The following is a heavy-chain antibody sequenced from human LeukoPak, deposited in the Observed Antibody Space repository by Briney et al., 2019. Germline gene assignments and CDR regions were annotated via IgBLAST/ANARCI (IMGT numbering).Heavy chain of an antibody. CDR2: IFLNDEK. Sequence: GPVLLKPTATLTLTYTVSGFSLRNARMGVSWIRQPPAKSLEWLTHIFLNDEKSYSTSLKSRLTISTDTSKSQVVLTMTNMDPVDTATYYCARGYYDFWSGRRNFDYWGQGTLVTVSS. J-gene: IGHJ4*02. V-gene: IGHV2-26*01. D-gene: IGHD3-3*01. CDR1: GFSLRNARMG. CDR3: ARGYYDFWSGRRNFDY.